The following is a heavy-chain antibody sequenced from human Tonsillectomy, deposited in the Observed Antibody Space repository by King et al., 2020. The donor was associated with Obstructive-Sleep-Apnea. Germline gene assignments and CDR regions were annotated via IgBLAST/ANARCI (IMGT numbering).Heavy chain of an antibody. J-gene: IGHJ5*02. CDR1: GLTFSNFN. Sequence: VQLVESGGGLAQPGGSLRLSCSASGLTFSNFNMSWVRQAPGKGLEWVSAIGASGDAKYYADSVKGRFTISRDNSKSLLFLQLNSLRVEDTAVYYCAKDGPLWVGGDLIYPWGQGTLVTVSS. D-gene: IGHD3-10*01. V-gene: IGHV3-23*04. CDR3: AKDGPLWVGGDLIYP. CDR2: IGASGDAK.